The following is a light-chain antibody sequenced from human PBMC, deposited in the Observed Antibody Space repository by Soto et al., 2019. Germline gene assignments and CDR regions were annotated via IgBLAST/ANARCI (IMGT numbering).Light chain of an antibody. CDR3: SSYTSSSTLSVV. CDR2: EVS. J-gene: IGLJ2*01. CDR1: SSNVGGYNY. V-gene: IGLV2-14*01. Sequence: QSALTQPASVSGSPGQSITISCSETSSNVGGYNYVSWYQQHPGKAPKLMIYEVSNRPSGVSNRFSGSKSGNTASLTISGLQAEDEADYYCSSYTSSSTLSVVFGGGTQLTVL.